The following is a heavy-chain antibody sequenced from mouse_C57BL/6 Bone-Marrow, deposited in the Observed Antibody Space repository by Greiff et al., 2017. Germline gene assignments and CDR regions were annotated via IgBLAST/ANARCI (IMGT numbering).Heavy chain of an antibody. CDR3: ARRGGYRYYFDY. CDR1: GYTFTSYW. J-gene: IGHJ2*01. D-gene: IGHD2-14*01. Sequence: QVQLQQPGAELVKPGASVKMSCKASGYTFTSYWITWVKQRPGQGLEWIGDIYPGSGSTNYNEKFKSKATLTVDTSSSTAYMQLSSLTSEDSAVYYCARRGGYRYYFDYWGQGTTLTVSS. CDR2: IYPGSGST. V-gene: IGHV1-55*01.